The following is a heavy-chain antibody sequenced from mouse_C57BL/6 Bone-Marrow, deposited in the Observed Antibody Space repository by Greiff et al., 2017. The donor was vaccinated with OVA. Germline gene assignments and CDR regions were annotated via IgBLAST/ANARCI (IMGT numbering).Heavy chain of an antibody. D-gene: IGHD4-1*01. V-gene: IGHV1-18*01. CDR3: ASWDWFAY. CDR2: INPNNGGT. CDR1: GYTFTDYN. J-gene: IGHJ3*01. Sequence: EVQLQQFGPELVKPGASVKIPCKASGYTFTDYNMDWVKQSHGKSLEWIGDINPNNGGTIYNQKFKGKATLTVDKSSSTAYMELRSLTSEDTAVYYCASWDWFAYWGQGTLVTVSA.